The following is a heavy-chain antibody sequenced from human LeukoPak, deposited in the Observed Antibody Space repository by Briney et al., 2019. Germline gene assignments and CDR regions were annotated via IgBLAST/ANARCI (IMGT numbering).Heavy chain of an antibody. CDR2: MNPTRRNT. CDR3: ARPRRGSYHNWFDP. J-gene: IGHJ5*02. CDR1: GYTFTSDD. D-gene: IGHD1-26*01. V-gene: IGHV1-8*03. Sequence: ASVKVSCKASGYTFTSDDINWVRQATGQGREWMGWMNPTRRNTGYAQKFQGRVTITRNTSISTAYMELSRLTSDDTAVYYCARPRRGSYHNWFDPWGQGTLVTVSS.